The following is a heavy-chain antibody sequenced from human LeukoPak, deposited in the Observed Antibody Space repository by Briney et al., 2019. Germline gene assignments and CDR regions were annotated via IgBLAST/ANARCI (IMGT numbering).Heavy chain of an antibody. CDR2: IYTSGST. CDR1: GGSISSYY. Sequence: SETLSLTCTVSGGSISSYYWSWIRQAAGKGLEWIGRIYTSGSTNYNPSLKSRVTMSVDTSKNQFSLKLSSVTAADTAVYYCARGDIVVGPNPLWNAFDIWGQGTMVTVSS. J-gene: IGHJ3*02. D-gene: IGHD2-2*01. CDR3: ARGDIVVGPNPLWNAFDI. V-gene: IGHV4-4*07.